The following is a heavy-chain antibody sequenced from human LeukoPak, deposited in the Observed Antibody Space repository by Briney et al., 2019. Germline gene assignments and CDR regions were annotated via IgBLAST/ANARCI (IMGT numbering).Heavy chain of an antibody. Sequence: ASVTVTCKASGYTFTSYGISWVRQAPGQGLEWMGWINAGSGNTKYSQKFQGRVTITRDTSASTAYMELSSLRSEDTAVYYCARGFPKLGFDPWGQGTLVTVSS. CDR2: INAGSGNT. V-gene: IGHV1-3*01. CDR1: GYTFTSYG. D-gene: IGHD1-1*01. J-gene: IGHJ5*02. CDR3: ARGFPKLGFDP.